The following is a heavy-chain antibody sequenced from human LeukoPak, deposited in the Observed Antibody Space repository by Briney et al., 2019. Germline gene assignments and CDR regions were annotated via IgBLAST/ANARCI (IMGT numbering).Heavy chain of an antibody. D-gene: IGHD3-10*01. V-gene: IGHV3-33*01. J-gene: IGHJ4*02. CDR3: ARASYGSGNYYFDY. Sequence: GKSLRLSCGASGFTFSSYGMHWVRQAPGKGLEWVASIWFDGSYKYYADSVKARFTISRDNFKNTLYLQMNSLGAEDTALYYCARASYGSGNYYFDYWGQGTLVTVSS. CDR1: GFTFSSYG. CDR2: IWFDGSYK.